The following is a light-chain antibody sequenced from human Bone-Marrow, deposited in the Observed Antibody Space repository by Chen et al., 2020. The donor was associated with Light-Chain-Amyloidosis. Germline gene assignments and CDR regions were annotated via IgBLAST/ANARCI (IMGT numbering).Light chain of an antibody. Sequence: SYVLTQPSPVSVAPGQTATIACGGNNIGSTSVHWYQQTPGQAPLLVVYDDSDRPSGIPERLSGSNSGNPATLTISRVEAGDEADYYCQVWDRSSDRPVFGGGTKLTVL. J-gene: IGLJ3*02. CDR3: QVWDRSSDRPV. CDR1: NIGSTS. V-gene: IGLV3-21*02. CDR2: DDS.